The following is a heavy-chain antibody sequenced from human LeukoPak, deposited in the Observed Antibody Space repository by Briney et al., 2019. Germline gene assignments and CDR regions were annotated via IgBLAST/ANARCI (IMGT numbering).Heavy chain of an antibody. J-gene: IGHJ4*02. CDR2: ISGSGGST. Sequence: GGSLRLSCAASGFTFSSYAMSWVRQAPGKGLEWVSAISGSGGSTYYADSVKGRFTISRDNSKNTLYLQMNSLRAEDTAVYYCAKDSSGHYYDSSGTDYWGQGTLVTASS. CDR1: GFTFSSYA. CDR3: AKDSSGHYYDSSGTDY. D-gene: IGHD3-22*01. V-gene: IGHV3-23*01.